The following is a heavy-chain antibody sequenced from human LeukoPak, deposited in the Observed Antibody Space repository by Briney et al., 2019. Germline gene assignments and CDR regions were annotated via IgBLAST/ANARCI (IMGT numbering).Heavy chain of an antibody. J-gene: IGHJ4*02. CDR3: ARAIPLARGVNYYDY. Sequence: GGSLRLSCAASGFTFSSSDMHWVRQARGKGLEWVSAIGTTGDTYYPGSVKGRFTISRENARNSLYLQMNSLRVGDTAVYYCARAIPLARGVNYYDYWGQGTLVTVSS. CDR1: GFTFSSSD. CDR2: IGTTGDT. D-gene: IGHD3-10*01. V-gene: IGHV3-13*01.